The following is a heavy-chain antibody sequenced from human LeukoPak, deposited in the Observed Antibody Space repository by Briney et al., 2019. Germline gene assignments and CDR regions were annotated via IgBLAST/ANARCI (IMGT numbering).Heavy chain of an antibody. D-gene: IGHD3-22*01. CDR2: MSYDGSNK. V-gene: IGHV3-30*03. CDR3: ARNLYYYDSSGYCYY. Sequence: GGSLRLSCIASGFSFNIYGMHWVRQAPGKGLEWVAVMSYDGSNKYYADSVRGRFTVSRDNSKNTLYLQMNSLRAEGTAVYYCARNLYYYDSSGYCYYWGQGTLVTVSS. J-gene: IGHJ4*02. CDR1: GFSFNIYG.